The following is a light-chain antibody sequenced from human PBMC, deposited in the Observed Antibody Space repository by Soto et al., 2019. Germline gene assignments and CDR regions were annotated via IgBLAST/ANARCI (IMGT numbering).Light chain of an antibody. CDR1: QGIGNY. CDR2: AAS. V-gene: IGKV1-27*01. Sequence: DIQMTQSPSSLSASVGDRVTITCRASQGIGNYLAWYQQKPGKVPKVLIFAASTLQSGVPSRFSGSGSGTDFTLTISSLQPEDVATYYCQKYNSAPWTFGQGTKVEIK. CDR3: QKYNSAPWT. J-gene: IGKJ1*01.